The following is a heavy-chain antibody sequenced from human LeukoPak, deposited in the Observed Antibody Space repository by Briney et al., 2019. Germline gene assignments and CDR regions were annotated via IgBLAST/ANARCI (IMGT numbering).Heavy chain of an antibody. CDR3: ARDGGFAYSSPDFDY. CDR1: GFTVSSNY. D-gene: IGHD6-13*01. J-gene: IGHJ4*02. Sequence: GGSLRLSCAASGFTVSSNYMSRVRQAPGKGLEWVSVIYSGGSTYYADSVKGRFTISRDNSKNTLYLQMNSLRAEDTAVYYCARDGGFAYSSPDFDYWGQGTLVTVSS. V-gene: IGHV3-66*01. CDR2: IYSGGST.